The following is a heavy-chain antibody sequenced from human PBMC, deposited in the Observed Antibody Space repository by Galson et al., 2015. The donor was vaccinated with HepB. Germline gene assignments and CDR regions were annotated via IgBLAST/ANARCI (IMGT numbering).Heavy chain of an antibody. CDR2: IYYSGST. D-gene: IGHD6-13*01. V-gene: IGHV4-39*01. CDR1: GGSISSSSYY. CDR3: ARRNAAAGTNL. Sequence: SETLSLTCTVSGGSISSSSYYWGWIRQPPGKGLEWIGSIYYSGSTYYNPSLKGRVTISVDTSKNQFSLKLSSVTAADTAVYYCARRNAAAGTNLWGQGTLVTVSS. J-gene: IGHJ5*02.